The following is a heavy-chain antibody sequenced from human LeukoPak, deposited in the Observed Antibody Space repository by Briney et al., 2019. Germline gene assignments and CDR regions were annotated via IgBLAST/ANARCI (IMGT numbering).Heavy chain of an antibody. D-gene: IGHD6-13*01. CDR3: ARSASSSLGFDY. Sequence: GASVKVSCKASGGTFSSYAISWVRQAPGQGLEWMGRIIPILGIANYAQKFQGRVTITADKSTSTAYMELSSLRSEDTAVYYCARSASSSLGFDYWGQGTLVTVSS. CDR2: IIPILGIA. J-gene: IGHJ4*02. V-gene: IGHV1-69*04. CDR1: GGTFSSYA.